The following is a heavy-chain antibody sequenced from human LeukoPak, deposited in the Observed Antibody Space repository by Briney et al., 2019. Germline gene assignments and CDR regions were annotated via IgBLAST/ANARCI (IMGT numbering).Heavy chain of an antibody. CDR2: INPNSGGT. D-gene: IGHD2-2*01. V-gene: IGHV1-2*02. Sequence: GASVKVSCKASGYTFTGYYMHWVRQAPGQGLEWMGCINPNSGGTNYAQKFQGRVTMTRDTSISTAYMELSGLRSDDTAVYYCARVLPGYCSSTSCWGGFDYWGQGTLVTVSS. CDR1: GYTFTGYY. CDR3: ARVLPGYCSSTSCWGGFDY. J-gene: IGHJ4*02.